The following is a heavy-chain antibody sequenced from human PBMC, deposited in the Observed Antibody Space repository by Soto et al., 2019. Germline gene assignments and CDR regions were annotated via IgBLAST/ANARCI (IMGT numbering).Heavy chain of an antibody. CDR1: GFTFSSYA. CDR2: ITGSGGST. V-gene: IGHV3-23*01. D-gene: IGHD2-15*01. J-gene: IGHJ4*02. CDR3: AKGSASARPYYFDY. Sequence: PGGSLRLSCAASGFTFSSYAMSWVRQAPGEGLEWVSAITGSGGSTYYADSVKGRFTISRDNSKNTLYLQMNSLRAEDTAVYYCAKGSASARPYYFDYWGQGALVNVSS.